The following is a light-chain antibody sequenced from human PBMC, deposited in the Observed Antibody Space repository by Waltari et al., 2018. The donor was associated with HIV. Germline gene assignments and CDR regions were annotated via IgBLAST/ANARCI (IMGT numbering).Light chain of an antibody. CDR1: QSVTSN. V-gene: IGKV3-15*01. Sequence: EIVMTQSPATLSVSPGERATLSCRASQSVTSNLAWYQQKPGQAPRLLIYAASTRATGIPARFSGSGSGTEFTLTISSLQSEDFAVYYCQQYVSRPLFSFGPGTKVDIK. J-gene: IGKJ3*01. CDR2: AAS. CDR3: QQYVSRPLFS.